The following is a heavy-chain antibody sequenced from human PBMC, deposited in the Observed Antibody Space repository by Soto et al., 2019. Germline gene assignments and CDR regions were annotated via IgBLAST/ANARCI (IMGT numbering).Heavy chain of an antibody. Sequence: SETLSLTCAVSGAAISSNSWWSWVRQPPGKGLEWIGEIYHSGSTNYNPSLKSRVTISVDKSKSQFSLRLNSVTAADTAVYYCARNPSLGLDYFDFWGRGTLVTVSS. CDR2: IYHSGST. CDR3: ARNPSLGLDYFDF. J-gene: IGHJ4*02. V-gene: IGHV4-4*02. CDR1: GAAISSNSW.